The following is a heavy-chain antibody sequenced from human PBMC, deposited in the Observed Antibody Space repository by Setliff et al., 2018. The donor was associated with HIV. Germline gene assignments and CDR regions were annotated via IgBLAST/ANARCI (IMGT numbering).Heavy chain of an antibody. CDR2: IYSSGST. CDR3: ARVPKTPIAAPYYYYMDV. D-gene: IGHD6-6*01. CDR1: GGSITSGNYY. V-gene: IGHV4-61*09. J-gene: IGHJ6*03. Sequence: SETLSLTCTVSGGSITSGNYYWSWIRQPAGKGLEWIGHIYSSGSTKYNPSLKSRVTMPVATSMNQFSLQLNSVTAADTAVYYCARVPKTPIAAPYYYYMDVWGKGTTVTVSS.